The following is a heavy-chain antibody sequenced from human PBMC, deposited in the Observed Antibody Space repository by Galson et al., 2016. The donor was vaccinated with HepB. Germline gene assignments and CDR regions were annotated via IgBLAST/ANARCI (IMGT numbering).Heavy chain of an antibody. D-gene: IGHD3-22*01. CDR3: VRVGSGYDY. J-gene: IGHJ4*02. CDR1: GFIISDYS. CDR2: IHYHGGST. Sequence: AASGFIISDYSMHWVRQAPGKGLEYVSAIHYHGGSTFYADSVKCRFTISRDNSKNTLYLHVGSLRPEDMAVYYCVRVGSGYDYWGQGTLVTVSS. V-gene: IGHV3-64*02.